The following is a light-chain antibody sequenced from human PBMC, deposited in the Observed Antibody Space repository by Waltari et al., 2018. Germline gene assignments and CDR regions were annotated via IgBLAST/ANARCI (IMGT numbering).Light chain of an antibody. CDR1: QSVSSN. CDR3: QQYNNWPPWT. J-gene: IGKJ1*01. Sequence: EIVMTQSPATLSVSPGERATISCRASQSVSSNLAWYQQTPGQAPRLLIYGASTRATGIPARFSGSGSGTEFTLTISSLQSEDFAVYYGQQYNNWPPWTFGQGTKVEIK. V-gene: IGKV3-15*01. CDR2: GAS.